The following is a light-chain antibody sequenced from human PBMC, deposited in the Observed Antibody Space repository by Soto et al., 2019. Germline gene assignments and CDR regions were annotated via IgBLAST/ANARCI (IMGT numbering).Light chain of an antibody. CDR2: AVT. CDR3: SSYTSSSTL. V-gene: IGLV2-14*01. J-gene: IGLJ1*01. Sequence: QSVLTQPASVSGSPGQSITISCTGTSSDIGAYDYVSWYQQRPGKAPKLMIYAVTDRPSGVSSRFSGSKSGNTASLTISGLQAEDEADYYCSSYTSSSTLFGTGTKVTVL. CDR1: SSDIGAYDY.